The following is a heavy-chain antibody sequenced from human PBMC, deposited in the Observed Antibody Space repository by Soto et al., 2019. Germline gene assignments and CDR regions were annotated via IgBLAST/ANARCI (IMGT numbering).Heavy chain of an antibody. V-gene: IGHV3-15*07. J-gene: IGHJ6*02. CDR1: GFTFSNAW. CDR3: TTLAAAGRDYYYGMDV. D-gene: IGHD6-13*01. CDR2: IKSKTDGGTT. Sequence: EVQLVESGGGLVKPGGSLRLSCAASGFTFSNAWMNWVRQAPGKGLEWVGRIKSKTDGGTTDYAAPVKGRFTISRDDSKNTLYLQMNSLKTEDTAVYYCTTLAAAGRDYYYGMDVWGQGTTVTVSS.